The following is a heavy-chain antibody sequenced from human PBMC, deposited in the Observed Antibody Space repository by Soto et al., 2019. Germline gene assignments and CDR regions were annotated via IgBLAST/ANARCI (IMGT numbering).Heavy chain of an antibody. V-gene: IGHV6-1*01. CDR1: XDSVSSNSAA. CDR2: TYYRSKWYN. D-gene: IGHD6-13*01. Sequence: SQTLSLTCAISXDSVSSNSAAWNWIRQSPSRGLEWLGRTYYRSKWYNDYAVSVKSQITINPDTSKNQFSLQLNSVTPEDTAVYYCARSAGCLVTFYFDYWGQGTLVTVSS. CDR3: ARSAGCLVTFYFDY. J-gene: IGHJ4*02.